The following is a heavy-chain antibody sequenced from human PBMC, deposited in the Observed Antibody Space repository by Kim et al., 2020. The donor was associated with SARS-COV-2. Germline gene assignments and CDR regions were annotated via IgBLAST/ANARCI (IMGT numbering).Heavy chain of an antibody. V-gene: IGHV3-23*01. J-gene: IGHJ4*02. D-gene: IGHD5-12*01. Sequence: DTVKGRFTIARENTKNTLYLQMNSLRAEDTAVYYCAKETSGYSGYGPFDYWGQGTLVTVSS. CDR3: AKETSGYSGYGPFDY.